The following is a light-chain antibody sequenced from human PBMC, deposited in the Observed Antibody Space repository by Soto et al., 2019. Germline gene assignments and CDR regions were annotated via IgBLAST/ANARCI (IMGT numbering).Light chain of an antibody. J-gene: IGKJ2*01. V-gene: IGKV3-20*01. CDR1: QSVTSNF. CDR3: QQYGRSPLLYT. Sequence: ENVLTQSPGTLSLSPGERATLSCRASQSVTSNFLAWYQQRPGQAPRLLIYGASTRAAGVPDRFSGSGSGTDFTLTITRLVPEDFAVYYCQQYGRSPLLYTFGQGTKLGVK. CDR2: GAS.